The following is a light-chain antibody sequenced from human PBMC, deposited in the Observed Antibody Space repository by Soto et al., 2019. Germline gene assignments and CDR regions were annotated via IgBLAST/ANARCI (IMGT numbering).Light chain of an antibody. CDR1: SSNIGGNS. V-gene: IGLV1-51*01. J-gene: IGLJ1*01. CDR2: DDN. CDR3: GSWDSSLSAYV. Sequence: QSVLTQPPSVSAAPGQKVTISCSGSSSNIGGNSVSSYQQLPGTAPKLLIHDDNKRPSGIPDRFSGSKSGTSATLGITGFQTGDEADYYCGSWDSSLSAYVFGTGTKVTVL.